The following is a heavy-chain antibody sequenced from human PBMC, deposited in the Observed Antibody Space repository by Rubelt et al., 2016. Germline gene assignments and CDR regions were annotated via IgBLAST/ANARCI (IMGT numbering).Heavy chain of an antibody. CDR2: ISGSGLTT. J-gene: IGHJ4*02. Sequence: GKGLEWVSDISGSGLTTYYADSVKGRFTISRDNSKSTLFLQMNSLRAEDTAVYYCAREQWNSGFDFWGQGSLVTVSS. D-gene: IGHD1-7*01. CDR3: AREQWNSGFDF. V-gene: IGHV3-23*01.